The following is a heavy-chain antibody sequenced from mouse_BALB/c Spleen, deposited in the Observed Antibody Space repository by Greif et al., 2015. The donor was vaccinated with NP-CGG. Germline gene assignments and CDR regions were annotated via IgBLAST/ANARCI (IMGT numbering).Heavy chain of an antibody. Sequence: EVQGVESGGGLVQPGGSRKLSCAASGFTFSSFGMHWVRQAPEKGLEWVAYISSGSSTIYYADTVKGRFTISRDNPKNTLFLQMTSLRSEDTAMYYCAKEGKGYFDYWGQGTTLTVSS. CDR2: ISSGSSTI. V-gene: IGHV5-17*02. J-gene: IGHJ2*01. CDR1: GFTFSSFG. CDR3: AKEGKGYFDY.